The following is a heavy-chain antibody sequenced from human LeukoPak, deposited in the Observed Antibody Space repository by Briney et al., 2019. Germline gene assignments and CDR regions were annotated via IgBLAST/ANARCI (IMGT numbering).Heavy chain of an antibody. Sequence: GGSLRLSCAVSGFSVSGYWMTWVRQAPGKGPEWVANIKRDGSEKNYVDSVKGRFTISRDNAENSLFLQMNSLRVEDTAVYYCAREWQGGIAAAGTRIEGDYWGQGTLVAVSS. CDR2: IKRDGSEK. D-gene: IGHD6-13*01. CDR3: AREWQGGIAAAGTRIEGDY. J-gene: IGHJ4*02. CDR1: GFSVSGYW. V-gene: IGHV3-7*01.